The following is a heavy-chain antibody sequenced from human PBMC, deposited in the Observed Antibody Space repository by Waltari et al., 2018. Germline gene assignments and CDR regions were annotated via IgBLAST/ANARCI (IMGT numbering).Heavy chain of an antibody. Sequence: QVQLVESGGGVVQPGRSLRLSCAASGFTFSSYGMHWVRQAPGKGLEWVAVIWYDGSNKYYADSVKGRFTISRDNSKNTLYLQMNSLRAEDTAVYYCAKDQYYGSGSSLQHWGQGTLVTVSS. CDR2: IWYDGSNK. J-gene: IGHJ1*01. V-gene: IGHV3-33*06. CDR1: GFTFSSYG. CDR3: AKDQYYGSGSSLQH. D-gene: IGHD3-10*01.